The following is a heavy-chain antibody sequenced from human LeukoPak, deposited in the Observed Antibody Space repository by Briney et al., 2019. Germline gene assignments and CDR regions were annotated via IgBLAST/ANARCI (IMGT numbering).Heavy chain of an antibody. CDR2: ISYDGSNK. J-gene: IGHJ4*02. D-gene: IGHD3-10*01. CDR1: GFTFSSYA. V-gene: IGHV3-30-3*01. Sequence: GGSLRLSCAASGFTFSSYAMHWVRQAPGKGLEWVAVISYDGSNKYYADSVKGRFTISRDNSKNTLYLQMNSLRAEDTAVYYCARDGYYYGSGSYVGYWGQGTLVTVSS. CDR3: ARDGYYYGSGSYVGY.